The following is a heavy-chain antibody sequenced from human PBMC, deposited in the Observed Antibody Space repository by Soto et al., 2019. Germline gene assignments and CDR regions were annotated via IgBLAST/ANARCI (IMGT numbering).Heavy chain of an antibody. CDR2: ITPSAGSR. Sequence: QVQLVQSGAEVRKPGASVKVSCKASGYTFTSYYLHWVRQAPGQGLEWMGMITPSAGSRTYAQEFRGRVTMTRDTSTSTVSMDMSSLRSEDRAVYYCARALPRYIVGLMMYFGYWGQGTRVTVSS. J-gene: IGHJ4*02. V-gene: IGHV1-46*01. D-gene: IGHD1-26*01. CDR1: GYTFTSYY. CDR3: ARALPRYIVGLMMYFGY.